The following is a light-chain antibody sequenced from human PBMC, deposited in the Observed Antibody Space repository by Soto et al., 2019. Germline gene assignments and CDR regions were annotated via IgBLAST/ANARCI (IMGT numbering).Light chain of an antibody. J-gene: IGLJ1*01. CDR1: CSDVGGYDY. CDR3: SSYTSDSTHV. V-gene: IGLV2-14*01. CDR2: EVI. Sequence: QSVLTQPASVSGSPGQSITISCIGTCSDVGGYDYVSWYQQNPGKAPKLIIYEVINRPSGVSSRFSGSKSGNTASLTISGLQAEDEADYYCSSYTSDSTHVFGSRTKLTVL.